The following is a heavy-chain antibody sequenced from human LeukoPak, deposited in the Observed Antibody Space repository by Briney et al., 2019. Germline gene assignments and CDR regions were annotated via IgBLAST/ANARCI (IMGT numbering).Heavy chain of an antibody. J-gene: IGHJ6*02. CDR1: GYTFTSYG. D-gene: IGHD1-7*01. Sequence: ASVKVSCKASGYTFTSYGISWVRQAPGQGLERMGWISAYNGNTNYAQKLQGRVTMTTDTSTSTAYMELRSLRSDDTAVYYCARDPPVARLSGTAARGTYYYGMDVWGQGTTVTVSS. CDR2: ISAYNGNT. V-gene: IGHV1-18*01. CDR3: ARDPPVARLSGTAARGTYYYGMDV.